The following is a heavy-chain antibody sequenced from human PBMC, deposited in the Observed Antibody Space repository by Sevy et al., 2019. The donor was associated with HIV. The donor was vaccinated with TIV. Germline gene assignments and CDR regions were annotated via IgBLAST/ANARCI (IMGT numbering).Heavy chain of an antibody. CDR3: GKDGDLPYGSGSYYGYYYYGMDV. J-gene: IGHJ6*02. CDR2: ISWNSGSI. Sequence: GGSLRLSCAASGFTFDDYAMHWVRQAPGKGLEWVSGISWNSGSIGYADSVKGRFTISRDNAKNSLYLQMNSLRAEDTALYYCGKDGDLPYGSGSYYGYYYYGMDVWGQGTTVTVSS. V-gene: IGHV3-9*01. D-gene: IGHD3-10*01. CDR1: GFTFDDYA.